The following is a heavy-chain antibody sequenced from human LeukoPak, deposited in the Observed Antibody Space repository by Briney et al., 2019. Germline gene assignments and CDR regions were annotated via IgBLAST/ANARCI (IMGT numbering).Heavy chain of an antibody. CDR3: ARDRWYSSSYSGSWYFDF. D-gene: IGHD6-13*01. V-gene: IGHV4-38-2*02. CDR1: GYSISSGYY. J-gene: IGHJ4*02. CDR2: IYHSGST. Sequence: PSETLSLTCAVSGYSISSGYYWGWIRQPPGKGLEWIGSIYHSGSTYYNPSLKSRVTISVDTSKNQFALKLSSVTAADTAVYYCARDRWYSSSYSGSWYFDFWGQGTLVTVSS.